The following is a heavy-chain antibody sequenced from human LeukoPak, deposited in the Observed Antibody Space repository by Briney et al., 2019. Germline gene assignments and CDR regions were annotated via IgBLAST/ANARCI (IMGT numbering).Heavy chain of an antibody. CDR3: AREGSVVVAATCFDY. D-gene: IGHD2-15*01. CDR2: IKQDGSEK. CDR1: GFTFSSYW. Sequence: PGGSLRLSCAASGFTFSSYWMSWVRQAPGKGLEWVANIKQDGSEKYYVDSVKGRFTISRDNAKNSLYLQMNSLRAEDTAVYYCAREGSVVVAATCFDYWGQGTLVTVSS. V-gene: IGHV3-7*01. J-gene: IGHJ4*02.